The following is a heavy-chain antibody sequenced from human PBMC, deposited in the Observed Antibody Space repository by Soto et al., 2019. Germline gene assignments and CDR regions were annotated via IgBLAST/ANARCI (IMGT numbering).Heavy chain of an antibody. Sequence: ASVNGSCKASGYTFPSCYMHWVRQAPGQGLEWMGIINPSGGSTSYAQKFQGRVTMTRDTSTSTVYMELSSLRSEDTAVYYCARDYDILTGPGITDAFDIWG. J-gene: IGHJ3*02. V-gene: IGHV1-46*03. CDR2: INPSGGST. CDR1: GYTFPSCY. CDR3: ARDYDILTGPGITDAFDI. D-gene: IGHD3-9*01.